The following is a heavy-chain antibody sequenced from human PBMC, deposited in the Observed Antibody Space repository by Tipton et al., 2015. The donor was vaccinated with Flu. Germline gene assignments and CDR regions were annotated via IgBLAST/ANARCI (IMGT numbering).Heavy chain of an antibody. CDR1: GFIFADYY. CDR2: INPSGGST. Sequence: QLVQSGAEVRKPGASVKISCKASGFIFADYYIHWLRQAPGQGLEWLGIINPSGGSTDYAQKFQGRISVTRDMSTSTVYMELSSLTSEDSAIYYCTRDSPSRAAAGFWYFDVWGRGTLVTVSS. CDR3: TRDSPSRAAAGFWYFDV. D-gene: IGHD6-13*01. V-gene: IGHV1-46*01. J-gene: IGHJ2*01.